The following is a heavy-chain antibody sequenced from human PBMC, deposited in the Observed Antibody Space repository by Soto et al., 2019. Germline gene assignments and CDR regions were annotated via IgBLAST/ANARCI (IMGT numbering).Heavy chain of an antibody. CDR2: IYHSGST. CDR3: ARSKVVPAAGGMDV. J-gene: IGHJ6*02. CDR1: GGSISSGGYS. D-gene: IGHD2-2*01. Sequence: PSETLSLTCAVSGGSISSGGYSWSWIRQPPGKGLEWIGYIYHSGSTYYNPSLKSRVTISVDRSKNQFSLKLSSVTAADTAVYYCARSKVVPAAGGMDVWGQGTTVTVYS. V-gene: IGHV4-30-2*01.